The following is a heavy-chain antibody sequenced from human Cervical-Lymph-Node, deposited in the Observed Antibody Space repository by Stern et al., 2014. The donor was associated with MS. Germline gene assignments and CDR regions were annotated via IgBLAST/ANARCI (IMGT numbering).Heavy chain of an antibody. CDR2: ITPVFGTT. Sequence: QVQLVESGAEVQKPGSSVKVSCKASGDTFSSYAINWVRPVPGQGLEWMGGITPVFGTTNYAQKFQGRVTITADKSTNTAYMELMTLRSEDTAVYYCARGGGLVGYFDYWGQGTLVSVSS. CDR3: ARGGGLVGYFDY. D-gene: IGHD1-26*01. V-gene: IGHV1-69*06. J-gene: IGHJ4*02. CDR1: GDTFSSYA.